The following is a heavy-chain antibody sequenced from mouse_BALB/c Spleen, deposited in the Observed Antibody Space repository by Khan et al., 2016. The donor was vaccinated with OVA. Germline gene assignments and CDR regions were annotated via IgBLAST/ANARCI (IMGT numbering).Heavy chain of an antibody. J-gene: IGHJ2*01. CDR3: AREAYGYDEYYFDY. CDR1: GFTFSSYA. Sequence: EVQLQESGGGSVKPGGSLKLSCAVSGFTFSSYAMSWVRQTPAKRLEWVASISSGGSNYYPDSVMGRFTISRDNARNILYLQMNSLRSEDMAMYYCAREAYGYDEYYFDYWGQGTTLTVSS. V-gene: IGHV5-6-5*01. D-gene: IGHD2-14*01. CDR2: ISSGGSN.